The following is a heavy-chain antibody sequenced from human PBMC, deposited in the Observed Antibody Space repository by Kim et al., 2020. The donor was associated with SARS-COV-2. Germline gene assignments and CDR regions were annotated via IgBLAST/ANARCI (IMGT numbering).Heavy chain of an antibody. CDR1: GFIFSSYW. D-gene: IGHD4-17*01. CDR3: ARDLRGEPFDI. J-gene: IGHJ3*02. Sequence: GGSLRLSCSASGFIFSSYWMSWVRQAPGKGLEWVAYIQENGREKYYVDSVKGRFTISRDNAKNSLYLQMNSLRAEDTAVYYCARDLRGEPFDIWCQG. CDR2: IQENGREK. V-gene: IGHV3-7*01.